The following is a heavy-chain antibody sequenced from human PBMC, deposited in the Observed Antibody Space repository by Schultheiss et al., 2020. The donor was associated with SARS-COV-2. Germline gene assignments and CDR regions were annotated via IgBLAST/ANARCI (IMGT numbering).Heavy chain of an antibody. CDR1: GGSISSYY. J-gene: IGHJ5*02. D-gene: IGHD6-6*01. CDR3: ARGPYSSSSSWFDP. CDR2: FFKTGST. V-gene: IGHV4-59*12. Sequence: SETLSLTCTVSGGSISSYYWSWIRQPPGKGLEWIGYFFKTGSTSYNPSFTSRVSISVDTSKNQFSLKLSSVTAADTAVYYCARGPYSSSSSWFDPWGQGTLVTVSS.